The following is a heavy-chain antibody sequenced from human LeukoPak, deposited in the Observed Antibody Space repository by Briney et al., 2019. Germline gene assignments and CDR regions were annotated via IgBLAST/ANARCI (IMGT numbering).Heavy chain of an antibody. D-gene: IGHD5-18*01. V-gene: IGHV5-51*01. CDR2: IYPAYSDP. J-gene: IGHJ4*02. Sequence: IYPAYSDPLYSPSFQVQVTISADKSITTAYLQWSSLKASDTAMYYCARQGAAMVQPNDYWGQGTLVTVSS. CDR3: ARQGAAMVQPNDY.